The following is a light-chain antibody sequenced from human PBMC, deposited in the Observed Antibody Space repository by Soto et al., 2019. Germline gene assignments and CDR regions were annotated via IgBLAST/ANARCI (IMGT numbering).Light chain of an antibody. CDR1: STNIGADYD. V-gene: IGLV1-40*01. CDR3: QSYDSSLSAYV. Sequence: QTVVTQPPSVSGAPGQRVTISCTGSSTNIGADYDVHWYLQLPGTAPKLLIFNTNNRPSGVPDRFSGSQSGPSASLAITGLQADDEAEYYCQSYDSSLSAYVFGTGTKLTVL. J-gene: IGLJ1*01. CDR2: NTN.